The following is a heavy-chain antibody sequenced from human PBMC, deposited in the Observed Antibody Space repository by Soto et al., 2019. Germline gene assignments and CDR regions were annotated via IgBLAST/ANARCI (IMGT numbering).Heavy chain of an antibody. D-gene: IGHD3-22*01. CDR3: ARVDDSRGYFDY. CDR1: GFTFSSYG. J-gene: IGHJ4*02. CDR2: IWYDGSNK. Sequence: QVQLVESGGGVVQPGRSLRLSCAASGFTFSSYGMHWVRQAPGKGLEWVAVIWYDGSNKYYADSVKGRFTISRDNSKNTLYLQMNSLRAEDTAVYYCARVDDSRGYFDYWGQGTLVTVSS. V-gene: IGHV3-33*01.